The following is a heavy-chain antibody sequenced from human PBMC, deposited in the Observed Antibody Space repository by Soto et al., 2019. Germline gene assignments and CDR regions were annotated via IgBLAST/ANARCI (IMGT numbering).Heavy chain of an antibody. CDR2: IYYRGRT. Sequence: QVQLQEPGPGLVKPSQTLSLTCTVSGGSISSGGFYWTWIRHHPGKGLERIGYIYYRGRTYYNPSLKSRVTISIDTSKKQFSLMLSSVTAADTAVYYCATSRKSGFSSSSVFDYWGQGTLVTASS. V-gene: IGHV4-31*03. CDR1: GGSISSGGFY. J-gene: IGHJ4*02. D-gene: IGHD6-13*01. CDR3: ATSRKSGFSSSSVFDY.